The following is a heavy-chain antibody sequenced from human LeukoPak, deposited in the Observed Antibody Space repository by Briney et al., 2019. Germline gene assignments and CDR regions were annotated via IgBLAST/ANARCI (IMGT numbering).Heavy chain of an antibody. CDR1: GGSFSGYY. V-gene: IGHV4-34*01. CDR3: ARPLWFGSSEGDYYYMDV. Sequence: PSETLSLTCAVYGGSFSGYYWSWIRQPPAKGLEWIGEINHSGRTNYNPSLKSRITIYVGTSKNQFPLKLSSVTAADTAVYYCARPLWFGSSEGDYYYMDVWGKGTTVTVSS. D-gene: IGHD3-10*01. J-gene: IGHJ6*03. CDR2: INHSGRT.